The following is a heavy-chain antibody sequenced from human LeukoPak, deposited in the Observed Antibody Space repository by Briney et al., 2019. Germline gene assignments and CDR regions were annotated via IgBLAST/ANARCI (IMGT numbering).Heavy chain of an antibody. Sequence: GGSLRLSCAASGFTFSTFAMHWVRQAPGKGLEWVAVISYDGSNKYYADSVKGRFTISRDNSKNTLYLQMNSLRAEDTAVYYCAKTEGGFDYWGQGTLVTVSS. CDR1: GFTFSTFA. CDR2: ISYDGSNK. CDR3: AKTEGGFDY. V-gene: IGHV3-30*18. J-gene: IGHJ4*02.